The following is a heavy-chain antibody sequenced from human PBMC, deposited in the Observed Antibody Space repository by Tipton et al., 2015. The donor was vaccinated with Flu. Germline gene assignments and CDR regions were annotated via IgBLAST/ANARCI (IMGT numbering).Heavy chain of an antibody. D-gene: IGHD3-3*01. V-gene: IGHV4-39*02. J-gene: IGHJ6*03. CDR1: GGSISSSSYY. CDR2: IYYSGNT. Sequence: LRLSCTVSGGSISSSSYYWGWIRQPPGKGLEWIGSIYYSGNTYYNPSLNSRVTISVDTSKNQFSLKLSSVTAADTAVYYCARETHPLSLTGFWSGYYYYYMDVWGKGTTVTVSS. CDR3: ARETHPLSLTGFWSGYYYYYMDV.